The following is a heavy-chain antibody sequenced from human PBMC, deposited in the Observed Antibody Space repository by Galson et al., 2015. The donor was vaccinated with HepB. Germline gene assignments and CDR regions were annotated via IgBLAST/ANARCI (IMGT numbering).Heavy chain of an antibody. D-gene: IGHD3-22*01. CDR1: GGTFRSYD. CDR3: ARGPYYYHSSDLHY. J-gene: IGHJ4*02. Sequence: SVKVSCKASGGTFRSYDISWVRQAPGQGLEWMGGINAIFGTANYAQKFQGRVTITADESTSTVYMELSSLRSEDTAVYYCARGPYYYHSSDLHYWGQGTLVTVSS. V-gene: IGHV1-69*13. CDR2: INAIFGTA.